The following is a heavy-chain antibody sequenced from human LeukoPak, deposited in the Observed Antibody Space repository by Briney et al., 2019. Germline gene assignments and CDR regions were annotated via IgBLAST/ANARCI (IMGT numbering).Heavy chain of an antibody. Sequence: GASVKVSCKASGYTFTSYAMNWVRQAPGQGLEWMGGIVPIFGTANYAQKFQGRVTITADESTSTAYMELSSLRSEDTAVYYCARDSYGSGSHDYWGQGTLVTVSS. V-gene: IGHV1-69*13. CDR1: GYTFTSYA. CDR3: ARDSYGSGSHDY. CDR2: IVPIFGTA. D-gene: IGHD3-10*01. J-gene: IGHJ4*02.